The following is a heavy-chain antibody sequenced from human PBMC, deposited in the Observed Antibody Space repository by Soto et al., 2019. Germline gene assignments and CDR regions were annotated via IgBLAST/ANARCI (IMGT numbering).Heavy chain of an antibody. J-gene: IGHJ4*02. CDR3: AREKSSQCLASFDF. CDR2: ISYDGGSE. D-gene: IGHD6-19*01. Sequence: GGSLRLSCAASGFTFFTHAMHWVRQAPGKGLEWVAVISYDGGSEYYADSVRGRFSVSRDNSKNTLYLQINNLRREDTALYYCAREKSSQCLASFDFWGQGTLVTVSS. V-gene: IGHV3-30*14. CDR1: GFTFFTHA.